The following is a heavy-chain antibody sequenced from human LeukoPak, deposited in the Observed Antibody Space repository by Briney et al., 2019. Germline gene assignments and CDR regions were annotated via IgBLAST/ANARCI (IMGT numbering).Heavy chain of an antibody. CDR2: IYYTGST. CDR3: ARVAPSQWLLLPNYFDY. CDR1: GGSIRSYY. V-gene: IGHV4-59*01. D-gene: IGHD3-22*01. Sequence: SETLPLTCTVSGGSIRSYYWSWIRQPPGKGLEWIGYIYYTGSTKYNSSLKSRVTISVDTSKNQFSLKLSSVTAADTAVYYCARVAPSQWLLLPNYFDYWGQETLVTVSS. J-gene: IGHJ4*02.